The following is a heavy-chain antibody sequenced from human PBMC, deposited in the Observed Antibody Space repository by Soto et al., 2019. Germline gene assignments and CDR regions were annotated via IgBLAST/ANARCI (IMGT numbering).Heavy chain of an antibody. V-gene: IGHV4-34*01. CDR2: INHSGST. J-gene: IGHJ5*02. CDR3: ARGLVAAAGKGGWFDP. CDR1: GGSFSGYY. Sequence: SETLSLTCAVYGGSFSGYYWSWIRQPPGKGLEWIGEINHSGSTNYNPSLKSRVTISVDTSKNQFSLKLSSVTAADTAVYYCARGLVAAAGKGGWFDPWGQGTLVTVSS. D-gene: IGHD6-13*01.